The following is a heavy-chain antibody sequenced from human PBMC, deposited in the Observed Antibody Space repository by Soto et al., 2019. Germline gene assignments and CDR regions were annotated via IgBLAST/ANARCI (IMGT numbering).Heavy chain of an antibody. J-gene: IGHJ4*02. CDR1: GGSFSGYY. D-gene: IGHD5-12*01. CDR3: ARGGYSGYAR. Sequence: QVQLQQWGAGLLKPSETLSLTCAVYGGSFSGYYWSWIRQPPGKGLEWIGEINHSGSTNYNPSLKRRVTMSVDTSKNQFSLKLRSVPAADTAVYYCARGGYSGYARWGQGTLVTVSS. V-gene: IGHV4-34*01. CDR2: INHSGST.